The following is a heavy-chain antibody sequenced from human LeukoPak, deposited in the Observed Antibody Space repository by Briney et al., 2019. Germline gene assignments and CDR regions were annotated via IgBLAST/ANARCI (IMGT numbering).Heavy chain of an antibody. CDR1: GFTFSSYA. Sequence: PGGSLRLSCAASGFTFSSYAMSWVRQAPGKGLEWVSAISGSGGSTYYADSVKGRFTISRDNSKNTLYLQMNSLRAEDTAVYYCARDLDDFWSGLTPFDYWGQGTLVTVSS. CDR2: ISGSGGST. V-gene: IGHV3-23*01. CDR3: ARDLDDFWSGLTPFDY. D-gene: IGHD3-3*01. J-gene: IGHJ4*02.